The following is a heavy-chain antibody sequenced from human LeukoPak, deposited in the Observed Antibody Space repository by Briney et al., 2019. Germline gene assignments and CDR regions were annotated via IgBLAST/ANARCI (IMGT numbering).Heavy chain of an antibody. CDR2: IYTSGST. D-gene: IGHD6-13*01. CDR1: GGSISSYY. J-gene: IGHJ5*02. Sequence: PSETLSLTCTVSGGSISSYYWSWIRQPPGKGLEWIGYIYTSGSTNYNPSLKSRVTISVDTSKNQFSLKLSSVTAADTAVYYCARHGSPHGRIAAAGSFWELGDWFDPWGQGTLVTVSS. CDR3: ARHGSPHGRIAAAGSFWELGDWFDP. V-gene: IGHV4-4*09.